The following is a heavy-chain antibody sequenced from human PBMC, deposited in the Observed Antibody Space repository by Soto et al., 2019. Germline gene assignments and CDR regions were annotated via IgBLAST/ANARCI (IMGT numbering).Heavy chain of an antibody. CDR2: IIPIFGTA. CDR1: GGTFSSYA. J-gene: IGHJ4*02. V-gene: IGHV1-69*13. CDR3: ARPVEMATISRSYLFY. D-gene: IGHD5-12*01. Sequence: SVKVSCKASGGTFSSYAISWVRQAPGQGLEWMGGIIPIFGTANYAQKFQGRVTITADESTSTAYLDLSSLRSEDTAVYYCARPVEMATISRSYLFYWGQGTLVTVSS.